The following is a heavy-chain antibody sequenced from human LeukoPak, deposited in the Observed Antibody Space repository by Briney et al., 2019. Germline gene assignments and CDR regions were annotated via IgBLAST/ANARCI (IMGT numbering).Heavy chain of an antibody. D-gene: IGHD2-21*01. CDR2: IIPIFGTA. CDR1: GGIFSNYA. V-gene: IGHV1-69*01. J-gene: IGHJ1*01. Sequence: ASVKVSCKASGGIFSNYAISWVRQAPGQGLEWMGGIIPIFGTANCAEKFRGRVTITADETTSTAYMELSRLKSEDTAVYYCARDSSEFRSLIPHWGQGTLVTVSS. CDR3: ARDSSEFRSLIPH.